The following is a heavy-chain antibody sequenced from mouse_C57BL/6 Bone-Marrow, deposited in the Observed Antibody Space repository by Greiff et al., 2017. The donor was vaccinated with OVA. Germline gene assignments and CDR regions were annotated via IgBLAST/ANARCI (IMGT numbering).Heavy chain of an antibody. CDR1: GFTFSDYY. D-gene: IGHD1-1*01. CDR3: ARYYGNSYDYAMDY. CDR2: INYDGSGT. J-gene: IGHJ4*01. V-gene: IGHV5-16*01. Sequence: EVQVVESEGGLVQPGSSMKLSCTASGFTFSDYYMAWVRQVPEKGLEWVANINYDGSGTYYMDSLKSRFIFSIDNVKNILYLQKSSLKSEDTATYYCARYYGNSYDYAMDYWGQGTSVTVSS.